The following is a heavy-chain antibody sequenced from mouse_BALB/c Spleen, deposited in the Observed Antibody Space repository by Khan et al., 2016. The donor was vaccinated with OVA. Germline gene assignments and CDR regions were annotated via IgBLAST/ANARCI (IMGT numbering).Heavy chain of an antibody. CDR2: IDPANGNT. D-gene: IGHD4-1*01. J-gene: IGHJ3*01. CDR3: ARDYWDVFAY. CDR1: GFNIKDTY. Sequence: VQLKESGAELVKPGASVKLSCTASGFNIKDTYMHWVKQRPEQGLEWIGRIDPANGNTKYDPKFQGKATITADTSSNTAYLQLSSLTSEDTAVYYCARDYWDVFAYGGQGTLVTVSA. V-gene: IGHV14-3*02.